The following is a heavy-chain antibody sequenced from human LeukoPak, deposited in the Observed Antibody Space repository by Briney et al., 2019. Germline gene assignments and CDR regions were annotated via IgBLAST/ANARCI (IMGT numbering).Heavy chain of an antibody. CDR3: ALISRGIAVPGTEL. CDR1: GASISSNNW. J-gene: IGHJ4*02. CDR2: IYHSGST. Sequence: ASETLSLTCAVSGASISSNNWWSWVRQPPGKGLEWIGEIYHSGSTNYTPSLKSRVTISIDKSKSQFSLKLSSVTAAGTAVYYCALISRGIAVPGTELWGQGTLVTVSS. D-gene: IGHD6-19*01. V-gene: IGHV4-4*02.